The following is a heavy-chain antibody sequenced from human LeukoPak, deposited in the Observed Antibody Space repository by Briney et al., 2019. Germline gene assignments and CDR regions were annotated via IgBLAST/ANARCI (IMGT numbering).Heavy chain of an antibody. CDR3: ARGPRFGELLWHWFDP. J-gene: IGHJ5*02. V-gene: IGHV4-34*01. CDR2: INYSGST. D-gene: IGHD3-10*01. Sequence: SETLSLTCAVYGGSFSGFYWTWIRQPPGKGLEWIGEINYSGSTNYNPPLKSRVTISEDTSKNQFSLKLRSVTAADTAVYYCARGPRFGELLWHWFDPWGQGTLVTVSS. CDR1: GGSFSGFY.